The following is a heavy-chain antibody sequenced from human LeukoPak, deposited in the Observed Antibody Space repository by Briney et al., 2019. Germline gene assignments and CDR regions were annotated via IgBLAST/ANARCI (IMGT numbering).Heavy chain of an antibody. CDR3: AKDIIFRGMITMIVADAFDI. D-gene: IGHD3-22*01. CDR1: GFTFDDYA. Sequence: PGRSLRLSCAASGFTFDDYAMHWVRQAPGKGLEWVSGISWNSGSIGYADSVKGRFTISRDNAKNSLYLQMNSLRAEDTALYYCAKDIIFRGMITMIVADAFDIWGQGTMVTVSS. CDR2: ISWNSGSI. V-gene: IGHV3-9*01. J-gene: IGHJ3*02.